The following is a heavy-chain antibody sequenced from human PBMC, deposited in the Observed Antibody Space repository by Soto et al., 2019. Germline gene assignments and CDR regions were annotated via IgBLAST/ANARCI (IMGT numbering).Heavy chain of an antibody. J-gene: IGHJ5*02. CDR2: IKEDGSEK. CDR3: ARYRSLDP. Sequence: VQLVESGGGLVQPGGSPRLSCADSGFILRNYWMSWVRQAPGMGLQWVASIKEDGSEKYYVDPVKGRFTISRENAKNSLYLQMNSLRAEDTAVYYCARYRSLDPWGQGILVTVSS. CDR1: GFILRNYW. D-gene: IGHD3-16*02. V-gene: IGHV3-7*03.